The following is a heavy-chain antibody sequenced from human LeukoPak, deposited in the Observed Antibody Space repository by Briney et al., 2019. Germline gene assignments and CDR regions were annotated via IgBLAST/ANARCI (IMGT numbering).Heavy chain of an antibody. V-gene: IGHV3-74*01. CDR2: IDSAGSRT. CDR1: GFTFSSYW. CDR3: ARDSPAGTTWRSEPTFDY. J-gene: IGHJ4*02. Sequence: GGSLRLSCAASGFTFSSYWMHWVRQAPGKGLVWVSRIDSAGSRTSYADSVKGRFTISRDNAKNTLYLQMSSLRAEDTAVYYCARDSPAGTTWRSEPTFDYWGQGTLVTVTS. D-gene: IGHD3-10*01.